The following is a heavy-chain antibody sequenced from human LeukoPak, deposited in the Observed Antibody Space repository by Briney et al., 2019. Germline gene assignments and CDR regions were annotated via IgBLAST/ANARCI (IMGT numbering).Heavy chain of an antibody. CDR2: ISGSGWST. CDR1: GFTFSNYA. D-gene: IGHD2-2*01. V-gene: IGHV3-23*01. CDR3: AKDQSLTLGYCSSTSCYHWFDP. Sequence: GSLRLSCAGSGFTFSNYAMSWVRQAPGKGLGWVSAISGSGWSTCYADSVKGRFTISRDNSKNTLYLQMNSLRAEDTAVYYCAKDQSLTLGYCSSTSCYHWFDPWGQGTLVTVSS. J-gene: IGHJ5*02.